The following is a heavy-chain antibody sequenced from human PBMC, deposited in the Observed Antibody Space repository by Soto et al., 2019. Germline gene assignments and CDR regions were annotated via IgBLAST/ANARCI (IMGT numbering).Heavy chain of an antibody. V-gene: IGHV1-18*01. CDR3: ARGAHGDY. J-gene: IGHJ4*01. CDR1: GYIFTNFD. CDR2: ISAYNGKT. Sequence: QVQMVQSGAEVKKPGASVKVSCKASGYIFTNFDITWVRQAPGQGLEWVGWISAYNGKTNFAQRLQDRVTLTTDTSTRTSYMELSSLTFDDPSVYYCARGAHGDYWGHGTLVTVSS.